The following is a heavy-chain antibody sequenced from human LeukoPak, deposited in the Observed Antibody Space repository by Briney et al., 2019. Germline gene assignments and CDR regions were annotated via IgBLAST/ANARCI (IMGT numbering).Heavy chain of an antibody. CDR2: INPNSGGT. D-gene: IGHD3-22*01. CDR1: GYTFTGYY. J-gene: IGHJ4*02. V-gene: IGHV1-2*02. Sequence: ASVKVSCKASGYTFTGYYMHWVRQAPGQGLEWMGWINPNSGGTNYAQKFQGRVTMTRDTSISTAYMELSRLRSDDTAVYYCARDVGRYFHSSGYLELKYWGQGTLVTVSS. CDR3: ARDVGRYFHSSGYLELKY.